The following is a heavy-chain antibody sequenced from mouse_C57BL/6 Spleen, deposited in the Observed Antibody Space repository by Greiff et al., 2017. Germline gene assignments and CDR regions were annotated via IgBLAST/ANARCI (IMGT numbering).Heavy chain of an antibody. V-gene: IGHV5-9*01. CDR2: ISGGGGNT. Sequence: DVHLVESGGGLVKPGGSLKLSCAASGFTFSSYTMSWVRQTPEKRLEWVATISGGGGNTYYPDSVKGRFTISRDNAKNTLYLQMSSLRSEETVLYYCARDIYDGKGGFANWGQGTLVTVSA. CDR3: ARDIYDGKGGFAN. J-gene: IGHJ3*01. CDR1: GFTFSSYT. D-gene: IGHD2-3*01.